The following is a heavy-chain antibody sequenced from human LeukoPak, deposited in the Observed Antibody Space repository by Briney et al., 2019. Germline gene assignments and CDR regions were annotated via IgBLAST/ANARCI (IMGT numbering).Heavy chain of an antibody. CDR1: GYTFTSYG. Sequence: ASVKVSCKASGYTFTSYGISWVRQATGQGLEWMGWMNPNSGNTGYAQKFQGRVTMTRNTSISTAYMELSSLRSEDTAVYYCASYSTVVKDSDAFDIWGQGTMVTVSS. CDR2: MNPNSGNT. CDR3: ASYSTVVKDSDAFDI. J-gene: IGHJ3*02. V-gene: IGHV1-8*02. D-gene: IGHD4-23*01.